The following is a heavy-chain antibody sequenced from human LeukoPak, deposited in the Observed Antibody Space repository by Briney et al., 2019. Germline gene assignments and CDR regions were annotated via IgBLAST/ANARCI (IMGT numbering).Heavy chain of an antibody. CDR2: MNPNSGNT. CDR1: GYTFANYD. D-gene: IGHD5-12*01. V-gene: IGHV1-8*01. Sequence: ASVKVSCKASGYTFANYDINWVRQASGQGLEWMGWMNPNSGNTGYAQKFQGRFTMTWDTSISTAYMGLSSLRSEDTAIYYCAREYRHQPDWGQGTLVTVSS. J-gene: IGHJ4*02. CDR3: AREYRHQPD.